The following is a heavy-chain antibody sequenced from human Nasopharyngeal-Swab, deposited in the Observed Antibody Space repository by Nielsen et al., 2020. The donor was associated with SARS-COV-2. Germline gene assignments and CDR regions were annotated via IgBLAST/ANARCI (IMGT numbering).Heavy chain of an antibody. Sequence: GESLKISCAASGFTFSSYSMNWVRQAPGKGLEWVAVIWYDGSNKYYADSVKGRFTISRDNSKNTLYLQMNSLRAEDTAVYYCARDGYFPDYYYYGMDVWGQGTTVTVSS. V-gene: IGHV3-33*08. D-gene: IGHD2-2*03. J-gene: IGHJ6*02. CDR3: ARDGYFPDYYYYGMDV. CDR1: GFTFSSYS. CDR2: IWYDGSNK.